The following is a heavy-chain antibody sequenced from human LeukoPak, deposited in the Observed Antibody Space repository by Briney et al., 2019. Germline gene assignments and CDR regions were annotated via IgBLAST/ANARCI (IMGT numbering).Heavy chain of an antibody. CDR2: INRSGGSR. CDR1: GFTFEDYD. D-gene: IGHD2-21*01. CDR3: VRDRSAVLSDVIPFDS. V-gene: IGHV3-20*04. Sequence: RPGGSLRLSCAASGFTFEDYDMSWVRQGPGKGLEWISHINRSGGSRRYVDSVEGRFTISRDNAKTSLYLEMTSLRVEDTAVYYCVRDRSAVLSDVIPFDSWGQGTLVTVSS. J-gene: IGHJ4*02.